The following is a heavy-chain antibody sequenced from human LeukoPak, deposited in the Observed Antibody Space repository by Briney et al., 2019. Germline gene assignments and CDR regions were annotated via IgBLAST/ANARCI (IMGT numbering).Heavy chain of an antibody. J-gene: IGHJ4*02. Sequence: GGSLRLSRAASGFTFSSYWMSWVRQAPGKGLEWVANIKQDGSEKYYVDSVKGRFTISRDNAKNSLYLQMNSLRAEDTAVYYCARWYYDFWSGYPKGYFDYWGQGTLVTVSS. CDR3: ARWYYDFWSGYPKGYFDY. V-gene: IGHV3-7*01. CDR1: GFTFSSYW. CDR2: IKQDGSEK. D-gene: IGHD3-3*01.